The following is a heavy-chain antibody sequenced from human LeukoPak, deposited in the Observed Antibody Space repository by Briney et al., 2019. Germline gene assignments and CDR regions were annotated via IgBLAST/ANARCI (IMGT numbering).Heavy chain of an antibody. CDR1: GGSISSYY. J-gene: IGHJ4*02. CDR2: IYYSGST. Sequence: SETLSLTCTVSGGSISSYYWSWIRQPPGKGLEWIGYIYYSGSTNYNPSLKSRVTISVDTSKNLFSLKLSSVTAADTAVYYCARDRAYFDYWGQGTLVTVSS. CDR3: ARDRAYFDY. V-gene: IGHV4-59*01.